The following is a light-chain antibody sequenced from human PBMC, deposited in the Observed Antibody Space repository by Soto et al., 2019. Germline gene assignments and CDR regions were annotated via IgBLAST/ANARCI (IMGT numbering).Light chain of an antibody. V-gene: IGKV3-15*01. CDR3: QQYNNWTRT. Sequence: EIVMTQSPDTLSVSPGERATRSCRASQSVSSNLAWYQQKPGQAPRLLISGASTRATGIPARFSGSGSGTEFTLTISSLQSEDFAVYYCQQYNNWTRTFGQGTKVDIK. J-gene: IGKJ1*01. CDR1: QSVSSN. CDR2: GAS.